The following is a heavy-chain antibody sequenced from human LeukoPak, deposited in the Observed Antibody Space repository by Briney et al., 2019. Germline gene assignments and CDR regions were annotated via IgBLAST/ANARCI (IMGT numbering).Heavy chain of an antibody. J-gene: IGHJ3*02. V-gene: IGHV3-21*01. Sequence: PGGSLRLSCAASGFTLSSYTMNWVRQAPGKGLEWVSSISSSSTYLDYADSLKGRFTISRDNAKNSLYLQMNSLRAEDTAVYYCARRSYCGGDCYGSDAFDIWGQGTVVTVSS. CDR3: ARRSYCGGDCYGSDAFDI. D-gene: IGHD2-21*02. CDR1: GFTLSSYT. CDR2: ISSSSTYL.